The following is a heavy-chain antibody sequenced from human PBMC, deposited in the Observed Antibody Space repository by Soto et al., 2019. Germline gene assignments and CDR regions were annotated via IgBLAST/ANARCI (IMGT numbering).Heavy chain of an antibody. D-gene: IGHD1-26*01. CDR1: GFTFSSYS. CDR2: ISSSSSTI. Sequence: WRSLRLSCSASGFTFSSYSMNWVRQSAGKGLEWVSYISSSSSTIYYADSLKGRCTISRDNAKNSLYLQMNSLRAEDTAVYYCALGAESRYFCYGMDVWGQGCTVTICS. V-gene: IGHV3-48*01. CDR3: ALGAESRYFCYGMDV. J-gene: IGHJ6*02.